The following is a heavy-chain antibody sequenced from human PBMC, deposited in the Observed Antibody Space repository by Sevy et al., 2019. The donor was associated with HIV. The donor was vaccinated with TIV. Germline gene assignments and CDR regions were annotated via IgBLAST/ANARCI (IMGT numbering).Heavy chain of an antibody. Sequence: SGPTLVKPTQTLTLTCSFSGFSLSSTGVGVGWIRQPPGKALEWLALIYWDDDNRYSPSLRSRLIITKDTSKNQVVLTMSNVDPVDTATYCCAHRRSGSSYFDYWGQGTLVTVSS. J-gene: IGHJ4*02. CDR2: IYWDDDN. D-gene: IGHD3-10*01. CDR3: AHRRSGSSYFDY. CDR1: GFSLSSTGVG. V-gene: IGHV2-5*02.